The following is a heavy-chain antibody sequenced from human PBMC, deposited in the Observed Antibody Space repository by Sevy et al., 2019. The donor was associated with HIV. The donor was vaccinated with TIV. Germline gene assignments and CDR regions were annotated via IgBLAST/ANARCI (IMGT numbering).Heavy chain of an antibody. J-gene: IGHJ3*02. D-gene: IGHD3-22*01. CDR3: ARSGYYYDSSGSDAFDI. CDR2: INPNSGGT. V-gene: IGHV1-2*02. CDR1: GYTFTGYY. Sequence: ASVKVSCKASGYTFTGYYMHWVRQAPRQGLEWMGWINPNSGGTNYAQKFQGRVTMTRDTSISTAYMELSRLRSDDTAVYYCARSGYYYDSSGSDAFDIWGQGTMVTVSS.